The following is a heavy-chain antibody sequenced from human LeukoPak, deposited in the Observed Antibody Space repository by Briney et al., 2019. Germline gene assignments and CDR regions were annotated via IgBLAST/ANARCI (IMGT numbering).Heavy chain of an antibody. J-gene: IGHJ1*01. CDR3: AKDIGGGVYYAEYFQH. D-gene: IGHD2-21*01. CDR1: GFTFDDYA. Sequence: GGSLRLSCAASGFTFDDYAMHWVRQAPGKGLEWVSLISGDGGSTYYADSVKGRFTISRDNSKNSLYLQMNSLRTEDTALYYCAKDIGGGVYYAEYFQHWGQGTLSPSPQ. V-gene: IGHV3-43*02. CDR2: ISGDGGST.